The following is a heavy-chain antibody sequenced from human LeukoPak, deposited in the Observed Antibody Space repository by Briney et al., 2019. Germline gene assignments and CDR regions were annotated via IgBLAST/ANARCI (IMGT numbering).Heavy chain of an antibody. CDR3: ARYHCSSISCYSEVSFDS. V-gene: IGHV3-21*01. Sequence: GGSLRLSCAASGFTFSSYSMNWVRQAPGKGLEWASSISSSSSYIYYADSVKGRFTISRDNAKNSLYLQMNSLRAEDTAVYYCARYHCSSISCYSEVSFDSWGQGTLVTVSS. CDR1: GFTFSSYS. D-gene: IGHD2-2*01. CDR2: ISSSSSYI. J-gene: IGHJ4*02.